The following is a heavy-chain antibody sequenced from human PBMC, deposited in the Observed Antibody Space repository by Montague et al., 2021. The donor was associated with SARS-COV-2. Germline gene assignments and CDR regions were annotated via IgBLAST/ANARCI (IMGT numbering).Heavy chain of an antibody. V-gene: IGHV4-39*01. CDR2: IFYSGST. Sequence: SETLSLTCTVSGGSISSSSYYWGWIRQPPGKGLEWIGSIFYSGSTXYNPSLKSRVTISVDTSKNQFSLKLSSVTAADTAVYYCASMVRAQGYYFDYWGQGTLVTVSS. J-gene: IGHJ4*02. D-gene: IGHD3-10*01. CDR3: ASMVRAQGYYFDY. CDR1: GGSISSSSYY.